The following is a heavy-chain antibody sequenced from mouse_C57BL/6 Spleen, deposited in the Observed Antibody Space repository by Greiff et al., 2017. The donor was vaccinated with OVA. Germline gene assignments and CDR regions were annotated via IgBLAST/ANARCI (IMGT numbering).Heavy chain of an antibody. D-gene: IGHD1-1*01. CDR1: GFTFSDAW. V-gene: IGHV6-6*01. CDR3: TRLLRYQYYCDY. J-gene: IGHJ2*01. CDR2: IRNKANNHAT. Sequence: EVKLEESGGGLVQPGGSMKLSCAASGFTFSDAWMDWVRQSPEKGLEWVAEIRNKANNHATYYAESVKGRFTISRDESKSSVYLQMNILRAEVTGIYYCTRLLRYQYYCDYWGQGTTLTVSS.